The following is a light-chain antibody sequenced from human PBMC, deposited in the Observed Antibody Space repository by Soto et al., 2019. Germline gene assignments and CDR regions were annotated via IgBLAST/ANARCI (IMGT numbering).Light chain of an antibody. V-gene: IGKV3-20*01. CDR2: GAS. CDR3: QQYGSSLRT. Sequence: EIVLTQSPGTLSLSPGERATLSCRASQIISSSYLAWYQQKPGQAPRLLIYGASSRATGIPDRFSGSGSGSDFTLTISRLEPEDFAVYYCQQYGSSLRTFGQGTKVEIK. CDR1: QIISSSY. J-gene: IGKJ1*01.